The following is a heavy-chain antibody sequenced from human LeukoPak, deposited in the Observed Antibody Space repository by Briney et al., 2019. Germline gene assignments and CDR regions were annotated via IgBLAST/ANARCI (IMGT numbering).Heavy chain of an antibody. J-gene: IGHJ4*02. Sequence: PGGSLRLSCAASGFTFSNSWMNWVRQAPGKGLEWVGRIKSKTDGGTTDSAAPVKCRFTISRDDSKNTLYLQMNSLKTEDTAVYYCTTMDGYYDILTGYYRPSDYWGQGTLVTVSS. CDR2: IKSKTDGGTT. D-gene: IGHD3-9*01. CDR3: TTMDGYYDILTGYYRPSDY. CDR1: GFTFSNSW. V-gene: IGHV3-15*01.